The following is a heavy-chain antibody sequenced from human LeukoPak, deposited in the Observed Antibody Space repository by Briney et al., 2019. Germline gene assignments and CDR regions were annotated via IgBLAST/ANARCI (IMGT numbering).Heavy chain of an antibody. CDR2: IIPIFGTA. J-gene: IGHJ3*02. CDR1: GGTFSSYA. Sequence: SVKVSCNASGGTFSSYAISWVRQAPGQGLEWMGGIIPIFGTANYAQKFQGRVTITADESTSTAYMELSSLRSEDTAVYYCARDCRPNYYYGSGSYSYDAFDIWGQGTMVTVSS. D-gene: IGHD3-10*01. CDR3: ARDCRPNYYYGSGSYSYDAFDI. V-gene: IGHV1-69*13.